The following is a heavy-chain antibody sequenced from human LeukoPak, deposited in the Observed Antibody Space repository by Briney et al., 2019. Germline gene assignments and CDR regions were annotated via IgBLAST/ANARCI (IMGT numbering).Heavy chain of an antibody. J-gene: IGHJ4*02. Sequence: GGSLRLPCVASGFTFNTYSMNWFRQAPGKGLEWISYISSSSATIYYADSVKGRFTISRDNAKNSLYLQMNSLRAEDTAVYYCARGRDLFDYWGQGTLVTVSS. CDR2: ISSSSATI. CDR3: ARGRDLFDY. CDR1: GFTFNTYS. V-gene: IGHV3-48*04.